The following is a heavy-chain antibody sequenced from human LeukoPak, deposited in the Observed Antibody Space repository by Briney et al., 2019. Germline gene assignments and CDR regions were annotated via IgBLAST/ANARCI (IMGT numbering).Heavy chain of an antibody. V-gene: IGHV1-69*04. Sequence: SVKVSCKASGGTFSSYAISWVRQAPGQGLEWMGRIIPILGIANYAQKFQGRVTITADKSTSTAYMELSSLRSEDTAVYYCARAERVGGPDIWGQGTMVTVSS. D-gene: IGHD1-26*01. J-gene: IGHJ3*02. CDR1: GGTFSSYA. CDR2: IIPILGIA. CDR3: ARAERVGGPDI.